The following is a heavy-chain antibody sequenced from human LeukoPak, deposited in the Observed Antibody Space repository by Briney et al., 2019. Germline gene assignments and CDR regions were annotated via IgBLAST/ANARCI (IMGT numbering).Heavy chain of an antibody. CDR2: INPNSGGT. V-gene: IGHV1-2*02. CDR1: GYTFTGYY. J-gene: IGHJ6*03. Sequence: GASVKVSCKASGYTFTGYYMHWVRQAPGQGLEWMGWINPNSGGTNYAQKFQGRVTMTRDTSISTAYMELSRLRSDDTAVYYCARMDLGYYDSSGSYYYYYYMDVWGKGTTVTISS. CDR3: ARMDLGYYDSSGSYYYYYYMDV. D-gene: IGHD3-22*01.